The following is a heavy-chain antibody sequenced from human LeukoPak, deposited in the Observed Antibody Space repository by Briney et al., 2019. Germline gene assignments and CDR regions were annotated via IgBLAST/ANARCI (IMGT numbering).Heavy chain of an antibody. Sequence: ASVKVSCKASGYTFTSYDINWVRQATGQGLEWMGWMNPNSGNTGYAQKFQGRVTITRNTSISTAYMELRSLRSDDTAVYYCARTPPYSGGWWYYYYYMDVWGKGTTVTVSS. CDR3: ARTPPYSGGWWYYYYYMDV. J-gene: IGHJ6*03. D-gene: IGHD6-19*01. CDR1: GYTFTSYD. V-gene: IGHV1-8*03. CDR2: MNPNSGNT.